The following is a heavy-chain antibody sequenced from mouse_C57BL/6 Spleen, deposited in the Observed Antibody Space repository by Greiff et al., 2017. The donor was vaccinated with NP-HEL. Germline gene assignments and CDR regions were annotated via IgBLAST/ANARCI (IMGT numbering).Heavy chain of an antibody. V-gene: IGHV1-64*01. Sequence: QVQLQQSGAELVKPGASVKLSCKASGYTFTSYWMHWVKQRPGQGLEWIGMIHPNSGSTNYNEKFKSKATLTVDKSSSTAYMQLSSLTSEDSAVYYCARRATVYAMDYWGQGTSVTVSS. CDR1: GYTFTSYW. CDR2: IHPNSGST. D-gene: IGHD3-1*01. CDR3: ARRATVYAMDY. J-gene: IGHJ4*01.